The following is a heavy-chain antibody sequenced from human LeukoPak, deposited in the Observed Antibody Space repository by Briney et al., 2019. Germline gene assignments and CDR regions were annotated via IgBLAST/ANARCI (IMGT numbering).Heavy chain of an antibody. CDR2: LYYSGST. Sequence: SETLSLTCTVSGGSISSYYWSWIRQPPGKELEWIRYLYYSGSTNYNPSFKSRVTMSVDTSKNQFSLKLNSMTAADTAVYFCARGRYNDYGFDYWGQGTQVTVSS. CDR1: GGSISSYY. J-gene: IGHJ4*02. D-gene: IGHD4-17*01. CDR3: ARGRYNDYGFDY. V-gene: IGHV4-59*01.